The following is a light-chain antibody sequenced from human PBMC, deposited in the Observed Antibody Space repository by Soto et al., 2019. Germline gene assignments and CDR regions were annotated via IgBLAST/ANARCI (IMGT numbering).Light chain of an antibody. V-gene: IGKV3-20*01. J-gene: IGKJ2*01. CDR2: GAS. CDR3: QQYGSSPLHT. Sequence: EIVLTQSPGTLSLSPGERATLSCRASQSVSSSFLAWYQKKPGQAPRLLIYGASSRATGIPDRFSGSGSGTDFTLTISRLEPEDFAAYYCQQYGSSPLHTFGQGNKLEIK. CDR1: QSVSSSF.